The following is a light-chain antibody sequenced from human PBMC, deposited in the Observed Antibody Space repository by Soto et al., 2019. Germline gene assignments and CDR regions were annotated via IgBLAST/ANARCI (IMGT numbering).Light chain of an antibody. CDR1: SSDVGAYSL. CDR2: DVT. Sequence: QSALTQPASVSGSPGQSITISCTGTSSDVGAYSLVSWYQQHPGEAPKLMIYDVTYRPSGVSNRFSGSKYGNTASLTISWHQAEDEADYYCSSYTTSDTVVIGGGTKVTVL. J-gene: IGLJ2*01. CDR3: SSYTTSDTVV. V-gene: IGLV2-14*01.